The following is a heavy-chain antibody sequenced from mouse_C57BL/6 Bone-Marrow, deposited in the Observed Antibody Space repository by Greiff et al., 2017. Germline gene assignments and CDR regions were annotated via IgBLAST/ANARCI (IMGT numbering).Heavy chain of an antibody. Sequence: EVKLVESGPGMVKPSQSLSLTCTVTGYSITSGYDWHWIRHFPGNKLEWMGYISYSGSTNYNPSLKSRISITHDTSKNHFFLKLNSVTTEDTATYYCARSYYGSSYDWYFDVWGTGTTVTVSS. CDR1: GYSITSGYD. V-gene: IGHV3-1*01. CDR2: ISYSGST. CDR3: ARSYYGSSYDWYFDV. J-gene: IGHJ1*03. D-gene: IGHD1-1*01.